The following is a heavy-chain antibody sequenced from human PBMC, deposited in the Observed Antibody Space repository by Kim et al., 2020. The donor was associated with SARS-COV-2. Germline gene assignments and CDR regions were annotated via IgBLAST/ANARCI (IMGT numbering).Heavy chain of an antibody. J-gene: IGHJ4*02. D-gene: IGHD6-19*01. Sequence: GGTNYAQKFQGRVTMTRDTSISTAYMELSRLRSDDTAVYYCAMAGTVSGYWGQGTLVTVSS. V-gene: IGHV1-2*02. CDR2: GGT. CDR3: AMAGTVSGY.